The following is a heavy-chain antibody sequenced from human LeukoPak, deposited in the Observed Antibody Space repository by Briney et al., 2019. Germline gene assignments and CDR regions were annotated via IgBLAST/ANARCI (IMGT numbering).Heavy chain of an antibody. V-gene: IGHV3-21*01. J-gene: IGHJ6*03. CDR3: AKVIVFRGYMDV. D-gene: IGHD1-26*01. CDR2: ISSSSSYI. CDR1: GFTFSSYN. Sequence: GGSLRLSCAASGFTFSSYNMNWVRQAPGKGLEWVSSISSSSSYIYYADSVKGRFTISRDNAKNSLYLQMNSLRAEDTAVYYCAKVIVFRGYMDVWGKGTTVTVSS.